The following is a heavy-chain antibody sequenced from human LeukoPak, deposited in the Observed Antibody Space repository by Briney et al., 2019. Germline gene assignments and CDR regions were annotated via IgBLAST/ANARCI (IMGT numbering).Heavy chain of an antibody. CDR3: ATEGPTPYFEF. CDR2: LSGNSAVT. CDR1: GFTFSSYA. Sequence: PGGSLRLSCAAPGFTFSSYAISGLRQARGQGLGCVSALSGNSAVTYYADSVKGRFTISRDNSQNTVYLQMNSLRVEDTAVYYCATEGPTPYFEFWGQGILVTVSS. J-gene: IGHJ4*02. V-gene: IGHV3-23*01.